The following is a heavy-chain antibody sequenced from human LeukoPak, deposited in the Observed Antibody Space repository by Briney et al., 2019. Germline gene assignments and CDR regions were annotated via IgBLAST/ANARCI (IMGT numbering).Heavy chain of an antibody. V-gene: IGHV1-69*04. CDR2: IIPILGIA. CDR1: GGTFSSYA. D-gene: IGHD2-21*01. J-gene: IGHJ4*02. Sequence: ASVKVSCKASGGTFSSYAISWVRQAPGQGLEWMGRIIPILGIANHAHKFQGRVTITADKSTSTAYMELSSLRSEDTAVYYGARDGAALHGDAYYFDYWGQGTLVTVSS. CDR3: ARDGAALHGDAYYFDY.